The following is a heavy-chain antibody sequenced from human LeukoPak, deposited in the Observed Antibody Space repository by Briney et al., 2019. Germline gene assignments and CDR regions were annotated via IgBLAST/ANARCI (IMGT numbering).Heavy chain of an antibody. CDR1: GDSVSSNSAA. CDR2: TYYRSKWYD. D-gene: IGHD3-16*02. Sequence: SQTLSLTCAISGDSVSSNSAAWNWIRQSPSRGLEWLGRTYYRSKWYDNYALSVKSRITINPDTSKNQFSLQLNSVIPEDTAVYYCARAHDCVWGSYRPWTFDYWGQGTLVTVSS. J-gene: IGHJ4*02. CDR3: ARAHDCVWGSYRPWTFDY. V-gene: IGHV6-1*01.